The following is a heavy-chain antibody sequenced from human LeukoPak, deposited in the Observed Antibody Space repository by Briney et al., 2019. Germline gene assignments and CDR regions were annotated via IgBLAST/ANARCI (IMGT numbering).Heavy chain of an antibody. D-gene: IGHD3-22*01. V-gene: IGHV1-69*06. CDR1: GGTFSSYA. CDR2: IIPIFGTA. J-gene: IGHJ4*02. Sequence: SVKVSCKASGGTFSSYAISWVRQAPGQGLERMGGIIPIFGTANYAQKFQGRVTITADKSTSTAYMELSSLRSEDTAVYYCARGQYYYDSSGYYTDGIDYWGQGTLVTVSS. CDR3: ARGQYYYDSSGYYTDGIDY.